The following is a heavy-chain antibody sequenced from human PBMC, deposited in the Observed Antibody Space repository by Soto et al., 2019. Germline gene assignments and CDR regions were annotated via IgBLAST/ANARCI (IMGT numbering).Heavy chain of an antibody. V-gene: IGHV1-46*01. Sequence: ASVKVSCKASGYTFTSYYMHWVRQAPGQGLEWMGIINPSGGSTSYAQKFQGRVTMTRDTSTSTVYMELSSLRSEDTAVYYCAKSDTMVRGTDWFDPWGQGTLVTVSS. CDR2: INPSGGST. J-gene: IGHJ5*02. D-gene: IGHD3-10*01. CDR3: AKSDTMVRGTDWFDP. CDR1: GYTFTSYY.